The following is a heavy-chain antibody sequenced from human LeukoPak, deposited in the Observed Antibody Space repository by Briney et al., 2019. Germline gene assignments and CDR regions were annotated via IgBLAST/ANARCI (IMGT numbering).Heavy chain of an antibody. CDR3: ARWGRDGTEGFDY. CDR1: GFTFSSYS. D-gene: IGHD5-24*01. CDR2: ISSSSSYI. Sequence: GGSLRLSCAASGFTFSSYSMNWVRQAPGKGREGVSSISSSSSYIYYADSVKGRFTISRDNAKNSLYLQMNSLRAEDTAVYYCARWGRDGTEGFDYWGQGTLVTVSS. V-gene: IGHV3-21*01. J-gene: IGHJ4*02.